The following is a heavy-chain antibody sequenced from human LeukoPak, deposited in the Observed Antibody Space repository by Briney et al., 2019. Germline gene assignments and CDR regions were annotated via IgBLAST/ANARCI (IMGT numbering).Heavy chain of an antibody. J-gene: IGHJ3*02. CDR1: GFTFSSYA. CDR3: ARDDTAITHDAFDI. V-gene: IGHV3-30-3*01. CDR2: ISYDGSNK. Sequence: PGGSLRLSCAASGFTFSSYAMHWVRQAPGKGLEWVAVISYDGSNKYYADSVKGRFTISRDNSKNTLYLQMNSLRAEDTAVYYCARDDTAITHDAFDIWGQGTMVTVSS. D-gene: IGHD5-18*01.